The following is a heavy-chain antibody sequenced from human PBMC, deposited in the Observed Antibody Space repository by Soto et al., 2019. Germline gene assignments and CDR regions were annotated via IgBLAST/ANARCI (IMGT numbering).Heavy chain of an antibody. CDR3: AHGTTVTTGGAFDV. CDR1: GFSLSTIGVG. Sequence: KESGPALVKPTQTLTLTCTFSGFSLSTIGVGVSWIRQPPGKALEWLAVIYWDNDKRYSPSLKSRLTITNDASRDQVVLAMTNMDPVDTATYYCAHGTTVTTGGAFDVWGQGTKVTVSS. J-gene: IGHJ3*01. V-gene: IGHV2-5*02. CDR2: IYWDNDK. D-gene: IGHD4-17*01.